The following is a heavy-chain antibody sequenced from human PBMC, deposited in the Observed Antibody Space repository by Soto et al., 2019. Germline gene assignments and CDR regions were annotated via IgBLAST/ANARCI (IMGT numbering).Heavy chain of an antibody. J-gene: IGHJ6*02. CDR2: IYHSGST. Sequence: PSETLSLTCAVSGGSISSSNWWSWVRQPPGKGLEWIGEIYHSGSTNYNPSLKSRVTISVDKSKNQFSLKLSSVTAADTAVYYCASFRGVIIRDYYYYYGMDVWGQGTTVTVSS. D-gene: IGHD3-10*01. CDR3: ASFRGVIIRDYYYYYGMDV. CDR1: GGSISSSNW. V-gene: IGHV4-4*02.